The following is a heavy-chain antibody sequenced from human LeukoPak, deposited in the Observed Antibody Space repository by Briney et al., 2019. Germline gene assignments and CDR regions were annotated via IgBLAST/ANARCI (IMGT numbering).Heavy chain of an antibody. CDR2: ISWNSGSV. D-gene: IGHD1-26*01. Sequence: PGGSLRLSCAASGFTFDDYAMYWVRQAPGKGLEWVSGISWNSGSVGYADSVKGRFTISRDNAKNSLHLQMNSLRAEDTALYYCAKGRGANYGMDVWGQGTTVTVSS. CDR1: GFTFDDYA. V-gene: IGHV3-9*01. CDR3: AKGRGANYGMDV. J-gene: IGHJ6*02.